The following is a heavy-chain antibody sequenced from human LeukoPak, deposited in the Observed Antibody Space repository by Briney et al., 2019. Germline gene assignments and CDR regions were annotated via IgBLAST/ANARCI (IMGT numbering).Heavy chain of an antibody. J-gene: IGHJ4*02. Sequence: PSETLSLTCTVSVGSISSYYWSWIRQPPVKGLEWIGYIYFSGSPNYNPSLKSRVTISVDTSNNQFSLKLTSVTTADTAVYYCARDRYGVGVDYWGQGTLVTVSS. D-gene: IGHD4-17*01. CDR2: IYFSGSP. CDR1: VGSISSYY. CDR3: ARDRYGVGVDY. V-gene: IGHV4-59*01.